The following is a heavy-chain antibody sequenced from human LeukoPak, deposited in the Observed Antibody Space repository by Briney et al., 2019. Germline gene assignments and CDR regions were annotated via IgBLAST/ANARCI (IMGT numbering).Heavy chain of an antibody. V-gene: IGHV3-74*01. CDR2: INSDGRST. Sequence: PGGSLRLSCAASGFTFSSYWMHWVRQAPGKGLVWVSHINSDGRSTSYADSVKGRFTVFRDNAKNTLYLQMNSLRAEDTAVYYCARDCDFDDYWGQGTLVTVSS. D-gene: IGHD3-3*01. CDR3: ARDCDFDDY. CDR1: GFTFSSYW. J-gene: IGHJ4*02.